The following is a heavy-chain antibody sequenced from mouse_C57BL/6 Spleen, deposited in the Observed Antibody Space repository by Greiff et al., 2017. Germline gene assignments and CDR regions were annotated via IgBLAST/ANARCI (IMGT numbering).Heavy chain of an antibody. CDR3: ARQDRFAY. CDR2: IYPRDGST. V-gene: IGHV1-85*01. Sequence: VKLMESGPELVKPGASVKLSCKASGYTFTSYDINWVQQRPEQGLEWIGWIYPRDGSTKYNEKFKGKATLTVATTSSTAYMELHSLTSEDSAVYFSARQDRFAYWGQGTLVTVSA. CDR1: GYTFTSYD. J-gene: IGHJ3*01.